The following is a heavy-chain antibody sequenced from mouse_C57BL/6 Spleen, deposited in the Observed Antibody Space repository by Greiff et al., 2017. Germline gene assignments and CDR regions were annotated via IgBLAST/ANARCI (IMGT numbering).Heavy chain of an antibody. CDR1: GYTFTSYW. V-gene: IGHV1-53*01. D-gene: IGHD2-3*01. CDR2: INPSNGGT. Sequence: QVQLQQPGTELVKPGASVKLSCKASGYTFTSYWMHWVKQRPGQGLEWIGNINPSNGGTNYNAKFKSKATLTVDKSSSTAYMQLSSLTSEDSAVYYCARSEGYDYGYFDVWGTGTTVTVSS. CDR3: ARSEGYDYGYFDV. J-gene: IGHJ1*03.